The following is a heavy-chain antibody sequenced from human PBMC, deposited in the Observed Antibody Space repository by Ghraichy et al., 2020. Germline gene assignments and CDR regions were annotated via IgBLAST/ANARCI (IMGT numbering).Heavy chain of an antibody. V-gene: IGHV3-23*01. CDR3: AKGGDYGDYVFDY. Sequence: GGSLRLSCAASGFTFSSYAMSWVRQAPGKGLEWVSAISGSGGSTYYTDSVKGRFTISRDNSKNTLYLQMNSLRAEDTAVYYCAKGGDYGDYVFDYWGQGTLVTVSS. D-gene: IGHD4-17*01. J-gene: IGHJ4*02. CDR2: ISGSGGST. CDR1: GFTFSSYA.